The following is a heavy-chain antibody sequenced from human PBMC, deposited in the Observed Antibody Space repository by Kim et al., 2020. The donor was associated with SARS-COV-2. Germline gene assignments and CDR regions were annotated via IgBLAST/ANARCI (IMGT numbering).Heavy chain of an antibody. CDR3: AKDKKSGTTTGTGNWFDP. Sequence: GGSLRLSCAASGFTFSSYAMSWVRQAPGKGLEWVSAISGSGGSTYYADSVKGRFTISRDNSKNTLYLQMNSLRAEDTAVYYCAKDKKSGTTTGTGNWFDPWGQGTLVTVSS. CDR1: GFTFSSYA. D-gene: IGHD1-7*01. J-gene: IGHJ5*02. CDR2: ISGSGGST. V-gene: IGHV3-23*01.